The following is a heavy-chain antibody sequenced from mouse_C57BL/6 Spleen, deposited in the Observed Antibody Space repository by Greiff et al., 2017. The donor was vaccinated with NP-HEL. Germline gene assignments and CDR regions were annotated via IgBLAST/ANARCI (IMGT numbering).Heavy chain of an antibody. Sequence: EVQLMESGPELVKPGASVKISCKASGYSFTGYYMHWVKQSPGNILDWIGYIYPYNGVSSYNHKFKGKATLTVDKSSSTAYMELRSLTSEDSAVYYCASYGGLLAMDYWGQGTSVTVSS. CDR3: ASYGGLLAMDY. CDR1: GYSFTGYY. CDR2: IYPYNGVS. J-gene: IGHJ4*01. V-gene: IGHV1-31*01. D-gene: IGHD1-1*02.